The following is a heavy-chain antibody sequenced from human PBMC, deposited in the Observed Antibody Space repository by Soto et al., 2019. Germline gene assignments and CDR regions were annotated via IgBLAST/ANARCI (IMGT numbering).Heavy chain of an antibody. CDR3: ARGRGYYDILTGQNYYFDY. CDR2: IGTAGDT. D-gene: IGHD3-9*01. V-gene: IGHV3-13*04. J-gene: IGHJ4*02. Sequence: GGSLRLSCAASGFTFSSYDMHWVRQATGKGLEWVSAIGTAGDTYYPGSVKGRFTISRENAKNSLYLQMNSLRAGDTAVYYCARGRGYYDILTGQNYYFDYWGQGTLVTVPQ. CDR1: GFTFSSYD.